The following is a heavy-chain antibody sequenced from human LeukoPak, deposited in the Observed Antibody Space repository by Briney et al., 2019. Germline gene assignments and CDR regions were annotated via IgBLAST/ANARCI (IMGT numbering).Heavy chain of an antibody. Sequence: KSSETLSLTCTVSGGSISSGSYYWSWIRQPAGKGLEWIGRIYTSGSTNYNPSLKSRVTISVDTSKNQFSLKLSSVTAADTAVYYCARLPSGGQWLIDYWGQGTLVTVSS. CDR3: ARLPSGGQWLIDY. J-gene: IGHJ4*02. CDR2: IYTSGST. D-gene: IGHD5-12*01. V-gene: IGHV4-61*02. CDR1: GGSISSGSYY.